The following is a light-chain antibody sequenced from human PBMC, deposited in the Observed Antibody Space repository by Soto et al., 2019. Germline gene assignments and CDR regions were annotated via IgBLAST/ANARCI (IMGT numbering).Light chain of an antibody. J-gene: IGKJ4*01. Sequence: EIVLTQSPATLSLSPGERATLSCRASQSVSSYLAWYQQKPGQAPRLLIYDASNRATGIPARLSGSGFGTNFPPHHNNLRPEDFEVYYLQQRSNRPPTFGGGTKGEIK. CDR1: QSVSSY. CDR3: QQRSNRPPT. V-gene: IGKV3-11*01. CDR2: DAS.